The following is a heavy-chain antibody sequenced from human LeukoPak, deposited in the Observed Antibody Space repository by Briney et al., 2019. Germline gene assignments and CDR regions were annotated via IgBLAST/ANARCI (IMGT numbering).Heavy chain of an antibody. D-gene: IGHD5-24*01. Sequence: GGSLRLSCAASGFTFSDFAMAWVRQAPGKGLEWVSTVSNSGGSRYHADSVKGRFTISRDNSQNTLFLQMNSLRGEDTAVYYCAKDGLSGYNFDYWGQGALVTVSS. CDR1: GFTFSDFA. V-gene: IGHV3-23*01. CDR2: VSNSGGSR. J-gene: IGHJ4*02. CDR3: AKDGLSGYNFDY.